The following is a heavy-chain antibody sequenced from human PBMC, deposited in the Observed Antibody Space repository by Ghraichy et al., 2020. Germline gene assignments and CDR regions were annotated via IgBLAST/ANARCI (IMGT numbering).Heavy chain of an antibody. V-gene: IGHV4-59*01. CDR3: AKILGRPGSIYGMDV. Sequence: SETLSLTCTVSGGSISSYYWTWIRQPPGKGLEWIGYIYYSGSTNYNPSLKSRVAISVDTSKNQFSLKLSSVTAVDTAVYYCAKILGRPGSIYGMDVWGQGTTVTVSS. CDR1: GGSISSYY. J-gene: IGHJ6*02. CDR2: IYYSGST. D-gene: IGHD7-27*01.